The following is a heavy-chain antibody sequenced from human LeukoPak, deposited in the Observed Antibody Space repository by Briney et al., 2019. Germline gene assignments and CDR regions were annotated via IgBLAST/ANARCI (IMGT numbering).Heavy chain of an antibody. CDR2: IYYSGST. CDR1: GGSISSYY. D-gene: IGHD4-17*01. V-gene: IGHV4-59*01. J-gene: IGHJ4*02. Sequence: SETLSLTCTVSGGSISSYYWSWIRQPPGKGLEWIGYIYYSGSTNYNPSLKSRVTISVDTSKNQFSLKLSSVTAADTAVYYCARAVTDDGDLEHYFDYWGQGTLVTVSS. CDR3: ARAVTDDGDLEHYFDY.